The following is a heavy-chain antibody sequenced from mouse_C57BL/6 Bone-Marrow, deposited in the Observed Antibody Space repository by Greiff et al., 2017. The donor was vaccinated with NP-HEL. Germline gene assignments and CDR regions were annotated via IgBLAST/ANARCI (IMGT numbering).Heavy chain of an antibody. D-gene: IGHD4-1*01. Sequence: EVQGVESGGGLVKPGGSLKLSCAASGFTFSSYAMSWVRQTPEKRLEWVATISDGGSYTYYPDNVKGRFTISRDNAKNNLYLQMSNLKTADTAMYYCARGPGTWAMDYWGQGTSVTVSS. CDR3: ARGPGTWAMDY. CDR1: GFTFSSYA. CDR2: ISDGGSYT. J-gene: IGHJ4*01. V-gene: IGHV5-4*01.